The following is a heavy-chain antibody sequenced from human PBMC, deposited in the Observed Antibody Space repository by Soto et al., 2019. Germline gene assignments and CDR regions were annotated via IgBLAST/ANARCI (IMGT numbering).Heavy chain of an antibody. V-gene: IGHV3-48*02. CDR3: ARDPPVYCISTSCYRTFDY. CDR1: GFTFSSYS. CDR2: ISSSSSTI. D-gene: IGHD2-2*01. Sequence: PGGSLRLSCAASGFTFSSYSMNWVRQAPGKGLEWVSYISSSSSTIYYADSVKGRFTISRDNAKNSLYLQMNSLRDEDTAVYYCARDPPVYCISTSCYRTFDYWGQGTLVTVSS. J-gene: IGHJ4*02.